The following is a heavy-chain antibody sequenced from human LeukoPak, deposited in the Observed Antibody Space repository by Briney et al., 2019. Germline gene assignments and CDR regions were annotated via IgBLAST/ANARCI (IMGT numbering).Heavy chain of an antibody. D-gene: IGHD3-3*01. CDR1: GYTFTSYG. CDR3: ARGITIFGVVMISAFDI. V-gene: IGHV1-69*13. CDR2: IIPIFGTA. Sequence: GASVKVSCKASGYTFTSYGFSWVRQAPGQGLEWMGGIIPIFGTANYAQKFQGRVTITADESTSTAYMELSRLRSEDTAVYYCARGITIFGVVMISAFDIWGQGTMVTVSS. J-gene: IGHJ3*02.